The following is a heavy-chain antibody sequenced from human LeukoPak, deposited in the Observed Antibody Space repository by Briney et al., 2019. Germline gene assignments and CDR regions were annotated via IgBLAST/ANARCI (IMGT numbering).Heavy chain of an antibody. J-gene: IGHJ4*02. CDR3: AKEGLDLDFWSGYYIDY. Sequence: GGSLRLSCAASGFTFSSYGMHWVRQAPGKGLEWVAFIRYDGSNKYYADSVKGLFTISRDNSKNTLFLQMNSLRAEDPAVYYCAKEGLDLDFWSGYYIDYWGQGTLVTVSS. CDR1: GFTFSSYG. V-gene: IGHV3-30*02. D-gene: IGHD3-3*01. CDR2: IRYDGSNK.